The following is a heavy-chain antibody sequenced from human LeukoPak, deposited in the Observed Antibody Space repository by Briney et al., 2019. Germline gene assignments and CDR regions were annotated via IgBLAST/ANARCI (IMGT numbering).Heavy chain of an antibody. CDR1: GFTFSSYW. V-gene: IGHV3-7*01. CDR2: IKGDGSEK. J-gene: IGHJ2*01. D-gene: IGHD3-10*01. CDR3: VRVSLWFGARYYYDL. Sequence: PGGSLRLSCAASGFTFSSYWMTWVRQAPGKGLEWLANIKGDGSEKNYVDSVKGRFTISRDNAKNSLYLQMNSLTAGDTAVYYCVRVSLWFGARYYYDLWGRGTLVTVSS.